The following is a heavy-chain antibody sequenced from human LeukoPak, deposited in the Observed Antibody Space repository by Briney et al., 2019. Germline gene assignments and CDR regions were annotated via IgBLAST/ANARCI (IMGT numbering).Heavy chain of an antibody. CDR3: ARGALPGYCSGGSCSLDAFDI. V-gene: IGHV4-4*02. D-gene: IGHD2-15*01. CDR2: IYHSGST. CDR1: GFSISSSNW. J-gene: IGHJ3*02. Sequence: PSGTLSLTCAVSGFSISSSNWWSWVRQPPGKGLEWIGEIYHSGSTNYNPSLKSRATISVDTSKNQFSLKLSSVTAADTAVYYCARGALPGYCSGGSCSLDAFDIWGQGTMVTVSS.